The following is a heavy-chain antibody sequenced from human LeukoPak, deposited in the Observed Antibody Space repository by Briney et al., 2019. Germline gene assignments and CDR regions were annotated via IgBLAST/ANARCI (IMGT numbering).Heavy chain of an antibody. J-gene: IGHJ4*02. Sequence: SETLSLTCTVSGGSISSSGYYWSWIRQPPGRGLEWIGYIYHSGSTYYNPSLKSRVTISVDRSKNQFSLKLSSVTAADTAVYYCARAGQGGYGELDDWGQGTLVTVSS. D-gene: IGHD4-17*01. V-gene: IGHV4-30-2*01. CDR3: ARAGQGGYGELDD. CDR1: GGSISSSGYY. CDR2: IYHSGST.